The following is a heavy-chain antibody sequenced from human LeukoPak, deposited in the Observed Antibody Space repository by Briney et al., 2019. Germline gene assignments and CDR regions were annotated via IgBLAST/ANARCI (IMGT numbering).Heavy chain of an antibody. J-gene: IGHJ6*04. D-gene: IGHD3-10*01. Sequence: SETLSLTCSVSGGPISSYYWSWIRQPPGKGLEWIGYIFYSGSTKYNPSLKSRAVISVDTSKNQVSLRLSSVTAGDTAVYYCARVRLVRGVIDYYYYGMDVWGKGTTVTVSS. V-gene: IGHV4-59*01. CDR2: IFYSGST. CDR3: ARVRLVRGVIDYYYYGMDV. CDR1: GGPISSYY.